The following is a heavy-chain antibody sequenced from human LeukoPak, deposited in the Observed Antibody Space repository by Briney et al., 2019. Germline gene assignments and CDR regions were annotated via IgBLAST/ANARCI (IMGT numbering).Heavy chain of an antibody. D-gene: IGHD1-26*01. CDR3: ASGLLSGSYSDDAFDI. Sequence: SETLSLTCTVSGGSISSYYWSWIRQPAGKGLEWIGRIYTSGSTNYNPSLKSRVTMSVDTSKNQFSLKLSSVTAADTAVYYCASGLLSGSYSDDAFDIWGQGTMVTVSS. V-gene: IGHV4-4*07. CDR2: IYTSGST. CDR1: GGSISSYY. J-gene: IGHJ3*02.